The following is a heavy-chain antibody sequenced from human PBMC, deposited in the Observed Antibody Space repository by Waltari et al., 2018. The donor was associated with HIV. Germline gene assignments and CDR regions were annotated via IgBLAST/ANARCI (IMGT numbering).Heavy chain of an antibody. CDR2: IHNDGSST. CDR3: TRDGGGHPFVGYGMDV. Sequence: EVQLVESGGVLVQPGGSLRLSCAASGFTFRTYWMHWVRQGPGKGLVWVSGIHNDGSSTSYAASVKGRFTISRDNAKNTLFLQMNSLRVEDTAVYYCTRDGGGHPFVGYGMDVWGQGTTVTVSS. CDR1: GFTFRTYW. J-gene: IGHJ6*02. D-gene: IGHD3-16*01. V-gene: IGHV3-74*01.